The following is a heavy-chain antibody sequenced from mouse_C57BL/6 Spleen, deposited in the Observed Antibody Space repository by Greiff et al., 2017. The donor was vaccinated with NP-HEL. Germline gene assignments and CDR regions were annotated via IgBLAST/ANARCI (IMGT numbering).Heavy chain of an antibody. CDR1: GYTFTSYG. Sequence: VQLQESGAELARPGASVKLSCKASGYTFTSYGISWVKQRTGQGLEWIGEIYPRSGNTYYNEKFKGKATLTADKYASTAYMELRSLTSEDSAVYFCARSGDTLDYWGQGTTLTVSS. CDR3: ARSGDTLDY. D-gene: IGHD4-1*01. V-gene: IGHV1-81*01. CDR2: IYPRSGNT. J-gene: IGHJ2*01.